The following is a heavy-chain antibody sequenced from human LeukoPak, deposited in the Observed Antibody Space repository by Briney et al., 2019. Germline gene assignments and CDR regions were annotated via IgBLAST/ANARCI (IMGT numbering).Heavy chain of an antibody. D-gene: IGHD6-19*01. CDR3: ARGRFTGPYSSGWYGGVWFDP. CDR2: IYYSGST. Sequence: PSETLSLTCTVSGGSISSYYWSWIRQPPGKGLEWIGYIYYSGSTNYNPSLKSRVTISVDTSKNQFSLKLSSVTAADTAVYYCARGRFTGPYSSGWYGGVWFDPWGQGTLVTVSS. J-gene: IGHJ5*02. V-gene: IGHV4-59*12. CDR1: GGSISSYY.